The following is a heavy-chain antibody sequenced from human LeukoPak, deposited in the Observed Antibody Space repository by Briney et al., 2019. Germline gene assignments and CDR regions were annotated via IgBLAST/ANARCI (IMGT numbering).Heavy chain of an antibody. V-gene: IGHV4-59*08. CDR1: GGSISSYY. D-gene: IGHD5-18*01. Sequence: PSETLSLTCTVSGGSISSYYWSWIRQPPGKGLEWIGYIYYSGSTNYNPSLKSRVTISVDTSKNQFSLKLSSVTAADTAVYYCARRRYSYGGVYYYYYMDVWGKGTTVTVSS. CDR3: ARRRYSYGGVYYYYYMDV. J-gene: IGHJ6*03. CDR2: IYYSGST.